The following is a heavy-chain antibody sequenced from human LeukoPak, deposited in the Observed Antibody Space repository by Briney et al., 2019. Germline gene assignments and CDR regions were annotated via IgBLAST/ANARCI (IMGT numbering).Heavy chain of an antibody. CDR3: ARKGDSSWYVLSWFDP. Sequence: PGGSLRLSCAASGFTFSSYRMNWVRQAPGKVLEWVSSISSSSSYIYYADSVKGRFTSSRDNAKNSLYLQMNSLRAEDTAVYYCARKGDSSWYVLSWFDPWGQGTLVTVSS. J-gene: IGHJ5*02. V-gene: IGHV3-21*01. CDR2: ISSSSSYI. D-gene: IGHD6-13*01. CDR1: GFTFSSYR.